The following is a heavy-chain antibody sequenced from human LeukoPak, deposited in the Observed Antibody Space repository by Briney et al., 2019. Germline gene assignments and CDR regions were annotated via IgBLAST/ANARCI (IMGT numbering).Heavy chain of an antibody. D-gene: IGHD1-26*01. CDR1: GGTFSNSA. CDR3: ARGYSGLHFDS. Sequence: SVKVSCKASGGTFSNSAISWVRQAPGQGLEWMGRIAPVLEITNYAQKFQGRLTFTADISTSTAYMELSGLRSEDTAIYYCARGYSGLHFDSWGQGSLVTVSS. V-gene: IGHV1-69*04. CDR2: IAPVLEIT. J-gene: IGHJ4*02.